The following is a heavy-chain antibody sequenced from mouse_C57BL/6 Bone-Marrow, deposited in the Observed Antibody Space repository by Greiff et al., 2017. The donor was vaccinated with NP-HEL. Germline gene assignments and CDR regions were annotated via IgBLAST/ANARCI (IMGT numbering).Heavy chain of an antibody. CDR2: IDPSDSYP. D-gene: IGHD1-1*01. Sequence: QVQLQQPGAELVLPGASVKLSCKASGYTFTSYWMHWVKQRPGQGLEWIGEIDPSDSYPNYNQKFKGKSTLTVDKSSSTAYMQLSSLTSEDSAVYYGARSRLSPYYGSSYYFDYWGQGTTLTVSS. CDR1: GYTFTSYW. V-gene: IGHV1-69*01. J-gene: IGHJ2*01. CDR3: ARSRLSPYYGSSYYFDY.